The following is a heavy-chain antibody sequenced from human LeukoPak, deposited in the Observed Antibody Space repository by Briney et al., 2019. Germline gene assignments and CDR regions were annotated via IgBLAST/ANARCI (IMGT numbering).Heavy chain of an antibody. Sequence: SETLSLTCTGSGDSIAQLYWSWIRQSPGKGLEWIGYVYYSGNTNYNPSLKSRVTISIDKSKNQFSLTLNSMTAADTAVYYCAGDSASTRWFHWGQGILVTVSS. V-gene: IGHV4-59*11. CDR1: GDSIAQLY. J-gene: IGHJ4*02. CDR3: AGDSASTRWFH. D-gene: IGHD2-2*01. CDR2: VYYSGNT.